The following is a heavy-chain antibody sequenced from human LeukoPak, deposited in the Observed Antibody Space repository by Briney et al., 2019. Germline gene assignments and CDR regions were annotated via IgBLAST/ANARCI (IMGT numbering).Heavy chain of an antibody. CDR2: IIPIFGTT. CDR3: ARPRFPYYRLSGTDYYYMDV. J-gene: IGHJ6*03. V-gene: IGHV1-69*06. D-gene: IGHD3-10*01. CDR1: GGSFSTYA. Sequence: ASVKVSCKASGGSFSTYAISWVRQAPGQGLEWMGGIIPIFGTTNYAQKFQGRVKITADKSTTTVYMELSSLRSEVTAVYYCARPRFPYYRLSGTDYYYMDVWGKGTTVTVSS.